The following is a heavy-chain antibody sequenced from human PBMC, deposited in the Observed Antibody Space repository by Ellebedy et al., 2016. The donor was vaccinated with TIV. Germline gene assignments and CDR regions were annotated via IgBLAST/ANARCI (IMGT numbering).Heavy chain of an antibody. V-gene: IGHV1-18*01. J-gene: IGHJ4*02. CDR1: GYTFHSYL. Sequence: ASVKVSXXASGYTFHSYLITWVRQAPGHGLEWMGWISPYNGNTNYTQNLQDRVAMTTDTSTGTAYMELRNLRSDDTAVYYCARVFPRITVIRGVILSQGLDYWGQGTLVTVSS. CDR3: ARVFPRITVIRGVILSQGLDY. CDR2: ISPYNGNT. D-gene: IGHD3-10*01.